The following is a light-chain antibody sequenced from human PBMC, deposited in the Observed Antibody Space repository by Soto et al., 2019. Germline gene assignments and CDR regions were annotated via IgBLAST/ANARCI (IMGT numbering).Light chain of an antibody. J-gene: IGKJ1*01. CDR2: GAS. Sequence: EMVLTQSPGTLSVSPGERATLSCRASQTIDTNLAWYQQKPGQAPRLLIYGASSRATGIPDRFSGSGSGTDFTLTISRLEPEDFAVYYCQQYGSSLLFGQGTKVDIK. CDR1: QTIDTN. CDR3: QQYGSSLL. V-gene: IGKV3-20*01.